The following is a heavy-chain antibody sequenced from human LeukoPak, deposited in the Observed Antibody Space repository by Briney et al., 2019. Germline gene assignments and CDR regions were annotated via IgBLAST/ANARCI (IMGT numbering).Heavy chain of an antibody. CDR3: ASSRGYNYGYRALELPPSPID. D-gene: IGHD5-18*01. CDR2: INHSGST. Sequence: SETLSLTFAVYGGSFSGYYWSWIRQPPGKGLEWIGEINHSGSTNYNPSLKSRVTISVDTSKNQFSLKLSSVTAADTAVYYCASSRGYNYGYRALELPPSPIDWGQGTLVTVSS. V-gene: IGHV4-34*01. CDR1: GGSFSGYY. J-gene: IGHJ4*02.